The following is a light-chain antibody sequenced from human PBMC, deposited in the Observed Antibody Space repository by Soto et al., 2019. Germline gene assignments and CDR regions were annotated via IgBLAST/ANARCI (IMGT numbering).Light chain of an antibody. CDR3: QQYGSSLWT. V-gene: IGKV3-20*01. J-gene: IGKJ1*01. Sequence: EMVMTQSPATLCVSPGERATLSCRASQSVSSNLAWYQQKLGQAPRLLIYGASSRATGIPDRFSGSGSGTDFTLTISRLEPEDFAVYYCQQYGSSLWTFGQGTKVDIK. CDR2: GAS. CDR1: QSVSSN.